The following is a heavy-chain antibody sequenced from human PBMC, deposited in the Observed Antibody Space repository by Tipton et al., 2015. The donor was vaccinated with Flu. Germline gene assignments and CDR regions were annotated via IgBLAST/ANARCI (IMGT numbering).Heavy chain of an antibody. CDR1: GGSFSAYF. D-gene: IGHD4-11*01. J-gene: IGHJ5*01. Sequence: TLSLTCGVNGGSFSAYFWTWIRQSPEKGLEWMGEIDDSGRTTYNPSLMSRITILVDTSKSQFSLKLSSVTAADTAVYYCARRDYSNYVSEPKNWFDSWGQGALVIVSS. CDR2: IDDSGRT. CDR3: ARRDYSNYVSEPKNWFDS. V-gene: IGHV4-34*01.